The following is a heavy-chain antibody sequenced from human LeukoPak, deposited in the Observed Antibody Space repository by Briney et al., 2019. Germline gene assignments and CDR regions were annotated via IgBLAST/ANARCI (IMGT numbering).Heavy chain of an antibody. D-gene: IGHD3-22*01. CDR1: GGSITGSH. V-gene: IGHV4-4*07. Sequence: PSETLSLTCTVSGGSITGSHWSWIRQPAGKGLEWIGRIYATGSTNYNPSLKSRVTMSVDTSKNQFSLKLSSVTAADTAVYYCARDGDSSGYYYWAFDLWGQGTMVTVSS. CDR2: IYATGST. CDR3: ARDGDSSGYYYWAFDL. J-gene: IGHJ3*01.